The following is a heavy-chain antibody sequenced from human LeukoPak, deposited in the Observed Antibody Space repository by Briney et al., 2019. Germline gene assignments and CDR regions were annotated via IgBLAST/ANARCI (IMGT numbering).Heavy chain of an antibody. D-gene: IGHD6-6*01. J-gene: IGHJ6*03. CDR1: GGTFSSYA. CDR3: ARSLSSVPPMDV. Sequence: SVKVSCKASGGTFSSYAISWVRQAPGQGLEWMGGIIPIFGTANYAQKFQGRVTITADESTSTAYMELSSLRAEDTALYYCARSLSSVPPMDVWGKGTTVTVSS. CDR2: IIPIFGTA. V-gene: IGHV1-69*13.